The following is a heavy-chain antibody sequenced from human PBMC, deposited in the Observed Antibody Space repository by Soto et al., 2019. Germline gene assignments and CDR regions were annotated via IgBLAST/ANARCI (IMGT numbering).Heavy chain of an antibody. V-gene: IGHV3-30-3*01. D-gene: IGHD3-10*01. CDR2: IGYDGSNK. Sequence: QVQLVESGGGVVQPGRSLRLSCAASGLTLSRFAMHWVRQAPGKGLEWVAVIGYDGSNKDYADSVKGRFTISRDNSKNTLYLXXXXXXXXXXXXXXXXXXXXXXXGSWTYGMDVWGQGTTVTVSS. J-gene: IGHJ6*02. CDR1: GLTLSRFA. CDR3: XXXXXXXXGSWTYGMDV.